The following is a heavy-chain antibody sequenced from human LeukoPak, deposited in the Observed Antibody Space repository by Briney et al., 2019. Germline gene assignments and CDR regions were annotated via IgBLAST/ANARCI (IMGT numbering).Heavy chain of an antibody. CDR2: INPDSGGS. Sequence: ASVTVSCTTSGYTFSAFYMHWVRQAPGPGPEWMGWINPDSGGSEYGQKFQGRVTFTSDTSSTTIYMEVRSLKSDDTAVYYCARDMTGGIWARATSFDHWGQGTLVTVSS. V-gene: IGHV1-2*02. CDR1: GYTFSAFY. J-gene: IGHJ4*02. D-gene: IGHD1-14*01. CDR3: ARDMTGGIWARATSFDH.